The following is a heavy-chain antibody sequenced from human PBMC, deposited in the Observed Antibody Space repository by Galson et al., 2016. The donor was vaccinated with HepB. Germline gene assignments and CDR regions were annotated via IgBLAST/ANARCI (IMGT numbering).Heavy chain of an antibody. CDR1: GGYFNSYS. CDR2: IIPTFDSV. V-gene: IGHV1-69*06. J-gene: IGHJ6*02. Sequence: SVKVSCKASGGYFNSYSFAWVRQAPGQGPEWMGVIIPTFDSVNYAQKFQGRVTIAADRPTTTVFMELTSLNADDTAVYFCARAENPNHYDAMDVWGQGTTVTVSS. CDR3: ARAENPNHYDAMDV.